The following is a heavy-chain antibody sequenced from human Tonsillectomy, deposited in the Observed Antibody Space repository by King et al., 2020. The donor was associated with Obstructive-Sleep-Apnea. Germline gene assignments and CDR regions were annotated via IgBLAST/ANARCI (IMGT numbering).Heavy chain of an antibody. Sequence: QLVQSGGGLVQPGGSLKLSCAASGFTFSGSAMHWVRQASGKGLEWVGRIRSKANSYATAYAASVKGRFTISRDDSKNTAYLQMNSLKTEDTAVYYCKSGIAAAVPDYWGQGTLVTVSS. CDR3: KSGIAAAVPDY. J-gene: IGHJ4*02. CDR1: GFTFSGSA. CDR2: IRSKANSYAT. D-gene: IGHD6-13*01. V-gene: IGHV3-73*01.